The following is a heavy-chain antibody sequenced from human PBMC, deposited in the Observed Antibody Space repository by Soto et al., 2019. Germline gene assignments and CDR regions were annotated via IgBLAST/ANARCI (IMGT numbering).Heavy chain of an antibody. CDR3: ARDEEYYDILTGYYNGEAFDI. J-gene: IGHJ3*02. CDR1: GGSISSYY. V-gene: IGHV4-59*12. Sequence: SETLSLTCTVSGGSISSYYWSWIRQPPGKGLEWIGYIYYSGSTNYNPSLKSRVTISVDTSKNQFSLKLSSVTAADTAVYYCARDEEYYDILTGYYNGEAFDIWGQGTMVTVSS. D-gene: IGHD3-9*01. CDR2: IYYSGST.